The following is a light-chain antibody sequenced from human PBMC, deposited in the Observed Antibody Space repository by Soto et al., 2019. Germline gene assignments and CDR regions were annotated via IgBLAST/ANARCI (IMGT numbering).Light chain of an antibody. Sequence: DIKMTPSPATVSTSEGDRVTITCLASQSIGDSLAWYQQKPGKAPYLLISDVSSFERGVPSRVIGSGSGPEFTLTISSMQPYDFAVFYCQPYNGYSRTFGQGTKVDI. V-gene: IGKV1-5*01. J-gene: IGKJ1*01. CDR3: QPYNGYSRT. CDR1: QSIGDS. CDR2: DVS.